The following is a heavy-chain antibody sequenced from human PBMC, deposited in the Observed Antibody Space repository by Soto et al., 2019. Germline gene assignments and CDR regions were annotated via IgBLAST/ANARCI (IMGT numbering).Heavy chain of an antibody. Sequence: GESLKISCKGSGYRFTSYWIGRVRQMPGKGLEWMGIIYPGDSDTRYSPSFQGQVTISADKSISTAYLQWSSLKASDTAMYYCARLTLPSMIGLDYWGQGALVTVSS. CDR2: IYPGDSDT. CDR3: ARLTLPSMIGLDY. D-gene: IGHD3-10*02. V-gene: IGHV5-51*01. CDR1: GYRFTSYW. J-gene: IGHJ4*02.